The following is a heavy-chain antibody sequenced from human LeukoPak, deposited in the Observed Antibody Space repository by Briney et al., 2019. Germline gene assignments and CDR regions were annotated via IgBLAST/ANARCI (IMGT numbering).Heavy chain of an antibody. CDR3: ARDTLVDDAFDI. CDR1: GYTFTSYA. D-gene: IGHD1-26*01. CDR2: INAGNGNT. V-gene: IGHV1-3*01. Sequence: ASVKVSCKASGYTFTSYAMHWVRQAPGQRLEWMGWINAGNGNTKYSQKLQGRVTITRDTSASTAYMELSSLRSEDTAVYYCARDTLVDDAFDIWGQGTMVTVSS. J-gene: IGHJ3*02.